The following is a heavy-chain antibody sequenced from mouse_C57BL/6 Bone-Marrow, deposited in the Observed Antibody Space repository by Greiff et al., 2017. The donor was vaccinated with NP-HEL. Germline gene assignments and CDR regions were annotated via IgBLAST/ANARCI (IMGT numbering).Heavy chain of an antibody. CDR2: IYPRSGNT. D-gene: IGHD4-1*01. J-gene: IGHJ1*03. CDR1: GYTSTSYG. V-gene: IGHV1-81*01. CDR3: AREDWERYFDV. Sequence: VQLQQSGAELARPGASVKLSCKASGYTSTSYGISWVKQRTGQGLEWIGEIYPRSGNTYYNEKFKGKATLTADKSSSTAYMELRSLTSEDSAVYFCAREDWERYFDVWGTGTTVTVSS.